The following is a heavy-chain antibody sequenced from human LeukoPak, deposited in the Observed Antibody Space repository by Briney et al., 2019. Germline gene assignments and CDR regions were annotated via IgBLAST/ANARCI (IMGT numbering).Heavy chain of an antibody. V-gene: IGHV4-61*02. CDR1: GGSISSGSYY. CDR3: ASRYYDYVWGSYRSPFDY. CDR2: IYTSGST. D-gene: IGHD3-16*02. Sequence: SETLSLTCTVSGGSISSGSYYWSWIRQPAGKGLGWIGRIYTSGSTNYNPSLKSRVTISVDTSKNQFSLKLSSVTAADTAVYYCASRYYDYVWGSYRSPFDYWGQGTLVTVSS. J-gene: IGHJ4*02.